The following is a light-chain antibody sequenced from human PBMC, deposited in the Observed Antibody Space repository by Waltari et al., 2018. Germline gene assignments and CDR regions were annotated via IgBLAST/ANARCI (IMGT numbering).Light chain of an antibody. J-gene: IGKJ2*01. CDR3: QRSYSTPPYI. CDR1: QSIDTY. V-gene: IGKV1-39*01. Sequence: DIQMTQSPSSLSASVGDRVTIPCRARQSIDTYLNWYQHKPGQAPKLLIYAASRLHSGVPSRFSGSGSGTDFTLTISSLQPEDFATYFCQRSYSTPPYIFGQGTTLDI. CDR2: AAS.